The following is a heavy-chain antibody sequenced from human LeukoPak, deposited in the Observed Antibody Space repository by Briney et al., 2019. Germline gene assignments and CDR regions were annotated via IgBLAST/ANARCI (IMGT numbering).Heavy chain of an antibody. CDR2: IKQDGSEK. V-gene: IGHV3-7*03. CDR3: ARDSSGWYASYYFDY. D-gene: IGHD6-19*01. CDR1: GFAFSSYW. J-gene: IGHJ4*02. Sequence: GGSLRLSFAASGFAFSSYWMSWVRQAPGKGPEWVANIKQDGSEKYYVDSVKGRFTISRDNAKNSLDLQMNSLRAEDTAVYYCARDSSGWYASYYFDYWGQGTLVTVSS.